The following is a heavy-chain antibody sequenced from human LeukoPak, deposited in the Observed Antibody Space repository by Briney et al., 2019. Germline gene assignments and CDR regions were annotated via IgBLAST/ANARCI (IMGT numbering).Heavy chain of an antibody. CDR3: ARAFYYYDTSGYYDNPDY. CDR2: ISSNSSAM. V-gene: IGHV3-48*04. J-gene: IGHJ4*02. D-gene: IGHD3-22*01. Sequence: GGSLRLSGAASGFTFSSYSMNWVRQAPGKGLEWVSYISSNSSAMYYADSVKGRFTISRDNAKNSLYLQMNSLRAEDTAVYYCARAFYYYDTSGYYDNPDYWGQGTLVTVSS. CDR1: GFTFSSYS.